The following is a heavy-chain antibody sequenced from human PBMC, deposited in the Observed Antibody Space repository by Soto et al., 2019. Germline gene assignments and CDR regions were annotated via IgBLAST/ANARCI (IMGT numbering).Heavy chain of an antibody. Sequence: QVQLQESGPGLVKPSQTLSLTCTVSGGSISSGDYYWSWIRQPPGKGLEWIGYIYYGGSTYYNPSLKSRVTTSVDTSKNQLSLKLSSVTAADTAVYYCASLVAATREVDFDYWGQGTLVTVSS. J-gene: IGHJ4*02. CDR1: GGSISSGDYY. CDR2: IYYGGST. CDR3: ASLVAATREVDFDY. V-gene: IGHV4-30-4*01. D-gene: IGHD2-15*01.